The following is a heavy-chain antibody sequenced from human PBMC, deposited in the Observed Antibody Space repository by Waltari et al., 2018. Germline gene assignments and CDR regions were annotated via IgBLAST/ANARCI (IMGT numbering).Heavy chain of an antibody. J-gene: IGHJ5*02. D-gene: IGHD3-10*01. Sequence: QVQLVQSGAEVKKPGASVKVSCKASGYTFTSYAMHWVRQAPGQRLEWMGWINAGNGNTKYSQKFQGRVTITRDTSASTAYMGLSSLRSEDTAVYYCARDGGSGSYYNEGWFDTWGQGTLVTVSS. CDR2: INAGNGNT. CDR3: ARDGGSGSYYNEGWFDT. CDR1: GYTFTSYA. V-gene: IGHV1-3*01.